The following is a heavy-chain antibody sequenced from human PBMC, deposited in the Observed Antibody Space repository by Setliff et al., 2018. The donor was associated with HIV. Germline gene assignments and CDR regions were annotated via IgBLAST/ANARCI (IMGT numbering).Heavy chain of an antibody. Sequence: GASVKVSCKASGYTFTTCSIHWVRQAPGQRPEWMGWIHTGTGDTKYSQKFQGRVTITRDTSASTAYMDLNSLTSDDTAVYYCARLASGGWPLEVFDIWGQGTMVTVSS. CDR2: IHTGTGDT. CDR1: GYTFTTCS. CDR3: ARLASGGWPLEVFDI. D-gene: IGHD2-15*01. J-gene: IGHJ3*02. V-gene: IGHV1-3*04.